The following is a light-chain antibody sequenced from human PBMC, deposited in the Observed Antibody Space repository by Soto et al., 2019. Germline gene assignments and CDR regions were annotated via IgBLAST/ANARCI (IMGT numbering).Light chain of an antibody. J-gene: IGKJ1*01. Sequence: EIVWTQSPGTLSLSPGERAPLSCRASQSVDSSYLAWSHQRPGQAPRLLIYGASSRATGIPDRFSGSGSGTDFTLTISRLEPEDFAVYYCQHFGSSRGTFGQGTKVDI. CDR2: GAS. V-gene: IGKV3-20*01. CDR1: QSVDSSY. CDR3: QHFGSSRGT.